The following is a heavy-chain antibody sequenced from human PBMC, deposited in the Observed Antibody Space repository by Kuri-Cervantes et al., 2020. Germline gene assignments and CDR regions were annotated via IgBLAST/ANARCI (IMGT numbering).Heavy chain of an antibody. D-gene: IGHD1/OR15-1a*01. J-gene: IGHJ4*02. V-gene: IGHV3-7*05. CDR2: IKQDGSEK. CDR1: AFTFSNYW. Sequence: LSLTCAASAFTFSNYWMSWVRQAPGKGLEWVANIKQDGSEKYYVDSVRGRFTISRDRSKNTLFLQMDSLRAEDTAVYYCAKQRDGRLFDYWGQGTLVTVSS. CDR3: AKQRDGRLFDY.